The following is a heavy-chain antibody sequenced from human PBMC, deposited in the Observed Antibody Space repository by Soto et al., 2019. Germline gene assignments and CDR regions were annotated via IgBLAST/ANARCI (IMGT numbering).Heavy chain of an antibody. CDR2: IIPILGIA. CDR3: AAEYSSGWFDAFDI. J-gene: IGHJ3*02. CDR1: GGTFSSYT. Sequence: QVQLVQSGAEVKKPGSSVKVSCKASGGTFSSYTISWVRQAPGQGLEWMGRIIPILGIANYAQKFQGRVTXPAAKXXSTAYMELSSLRSEDTAVYYCAAEYSSGWFDAFDIWGQGTMVTVSS. D-gene: IGHD6-19*01. V-gene: IGHV1-69*02.